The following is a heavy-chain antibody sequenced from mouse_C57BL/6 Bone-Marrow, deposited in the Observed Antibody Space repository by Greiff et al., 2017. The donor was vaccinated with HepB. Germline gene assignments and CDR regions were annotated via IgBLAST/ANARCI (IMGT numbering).Heavy chain of an antibody. CDR3: ASNITTVSPYYYAMDY. CDR1: GYAFSSSW. J-gene: IGHJ4*01. CDR2: IYPGDGDT. V-gene: IGHV1-82*01. D-gene: IGHD1-1*01. Sequence: VQLQQSGPELVKPGASVKISCKASGYAFSSSWMNWVKQRPGKGLEWIGRIYPGDGDTNYNGKFKGKATLTADKSSSTAYMQLSSLTSEDSAVYFCASNITTVSPYYYAMDYWGQGTSVTVSS.